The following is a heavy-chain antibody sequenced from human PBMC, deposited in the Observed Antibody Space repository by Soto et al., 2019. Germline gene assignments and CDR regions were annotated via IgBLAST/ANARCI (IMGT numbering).Heavy chain of an antibody. V-gene: IGHV3-30-3*01. Sequence: PGASVILSWASAEFPISRYFLRLVRAPPGKGLELLAAISCGXRNKLYADSVKGLFTISRDNAKNSLYLQMNSLRAEDMAVYYCASSPAMIVVGRDAFDIWGQGTMVTVSS. CDR2: ISCGXRNK. CDR3: ASSPAMIVVGRDAFDI. CDR1: EFPISRYF. D-gene: IGHD3-22*01. J-gene: IGHJ3*02.